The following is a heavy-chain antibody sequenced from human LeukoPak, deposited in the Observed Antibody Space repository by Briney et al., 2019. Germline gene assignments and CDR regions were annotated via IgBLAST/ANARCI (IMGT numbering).Heavy chain of an antibody. D-gene: IGHD7-27*01. CDR3: AKFDQDWGTFDY. CDR2: IKPDSGDT. V-gene: IGHV1-2*02. CDR1: GYTFTGYD. J-gene: IGHJ4*02. Sequence: ASVKVSCKASGYTFTGYDLHWVRQAPGQGLGWMGWIKPDSGDTHYVQKFQGRVTMTRDTSITTAYMELSLRTDDTAVYYCAKFDQDWGTFDYWGQGTVVSVSS.